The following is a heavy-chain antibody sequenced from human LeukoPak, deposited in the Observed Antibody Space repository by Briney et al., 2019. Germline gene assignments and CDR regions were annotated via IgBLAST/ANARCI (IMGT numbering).Heavy chain of an antibody. CDR3: AREWGRGYSYDH. D-gene: IGHD5-18*01. CDR2: IDSDGSST. J-gene: IGHJ4*02. CDR1: GFTFSSYW. Sequence: QPGGSQRLSCAASGFTFSSYWMHWARQAPGKGLVWVSRIDSDGSSTNYADSVKGRFTVSRDNAKDTLYLQMNSLRAEDTAVYYCAREWGRGYSYDHWGQGTPVIVSS. V-gene: IGHV3-74*01.